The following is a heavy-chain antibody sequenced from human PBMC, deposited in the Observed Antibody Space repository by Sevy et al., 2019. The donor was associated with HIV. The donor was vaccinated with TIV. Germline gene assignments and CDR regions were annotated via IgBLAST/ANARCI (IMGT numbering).Heavy chain of an antibody. CDR1: GFTFSDYY. Sequence: GGSLRLSCAASGFTFSDYYMSWIRQAPGKGLEWVSYISSSGSTIYYADSVKGRFTISRDNAKNSLYLQMNSLRAEDTAVYYCARDITMVRGVITDYYYGMDVSGQGTTVTVSS. D-gene: IGHD3-10*01. J-gene: IGHJ6*02. V-gene: IGHV3-11*01. CDR3: ARDITMVRGVITDYYYGMDV. CDR2: ISSSGSTI.